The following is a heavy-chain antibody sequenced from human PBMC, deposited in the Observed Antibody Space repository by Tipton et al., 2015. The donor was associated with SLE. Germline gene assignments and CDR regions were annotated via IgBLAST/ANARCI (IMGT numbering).Heavy chain of an antibody. J-gene: IGHJ4*02. V-gene: IGHV4-61*02. D-gene: IGHD6-13*01. CDR2: IYATGST. CDR1: GDSISSGSYY. CDR3: ARNPAEAGTVDS. Sequence: TLSLTCTVSGDSISSGSYYWSWIRQPAGKGLEWIGRIYATGSTNYNPSLESRVTISVDTTKNRFSLKLTSVTAADTAVYYCARNPAEAGTVDSWGQGTLVTVSS.